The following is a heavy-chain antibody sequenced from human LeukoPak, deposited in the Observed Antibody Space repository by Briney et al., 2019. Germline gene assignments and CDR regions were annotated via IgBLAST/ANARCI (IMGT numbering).Heavy chain of an antibody. D-gene: IGHD6-13*01. CDR3: AKGYSSSWYLGY. V-gene: IGHV1-69*04. CDR1: GGTFSSYA. Sequence: AASVKVSCKASGGTFSSYAISWVRQAPGQGLEWMGRIIPILGIANYAQKFQGRVTITADKSTSTAYMELSSLRSEDTAVYYCAKGYSSSWYLGYWGQGTLVTVSS. CDR2: IIPILGIA. J-gene: IGHJ4*02.